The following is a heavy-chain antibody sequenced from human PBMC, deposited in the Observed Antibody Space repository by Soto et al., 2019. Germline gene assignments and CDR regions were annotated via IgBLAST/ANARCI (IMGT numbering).Heavy chain of an antibody. CDR3: AKANSYGSGSYYSHFDC. Sequence: EVQLLESGGGLVQPGGSLRLSCAASEFTFSNYAVTWVRQPPGKGLEWGSTISGSGSETYYADSVKGRFTISRDNSENPLYLQMNRLSAEETAVYYCAKANSYGSGSYYSHFDCWGQGTLDTVSS. V-gene: IGHV3-23*01. CDR2: ISGSGSET. D-gene: IGHD3-10*01. CDR1: EFTFSNYA. J-gene: IGHJ4*02.